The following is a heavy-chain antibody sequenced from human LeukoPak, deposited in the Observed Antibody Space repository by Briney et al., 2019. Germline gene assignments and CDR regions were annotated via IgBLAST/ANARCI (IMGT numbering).Heavy chain of an antibody. D-gene: IGHD5-12*01. J-gene: IGHJ6*03. V-gene: IGHV1-18*01. CDR2: ISAYNGNT. Sequence: ASVKVSCKASGYTFTSYGISWVRQAPGQGLEWMGWISAYNGNTNYAQKLQGRVTMTTDTSTSTAYMELSSLRSEDTAVYYCARGYDYYYYYYMDVWGKGTTVTVSS. CDR1: GYTFTSYG. CDR3: ARGYDYYYYYYMDV.